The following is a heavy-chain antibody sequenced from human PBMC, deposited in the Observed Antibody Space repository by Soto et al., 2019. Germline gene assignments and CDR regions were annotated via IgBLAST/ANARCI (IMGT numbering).Heavy chain of an antibody. V-gene: IGHV4-39*01. J-gene: IGHJ4*02. CDR2: IYHSGST. CDR3: ARTPGIAVAGTLDY. D-gene: IGHD6-19*01. CDR1: GGSISSSSYY. Sequence: QLQLQESGPGLVKPSETLSLTCTVSGGSISSSSYYWGWIRQPPGKGLEWIGSIYHSGSTYYNPSLKSRVTISVDTSKNQFSLKLSSVTAADTAVYYCARTPGIAVAGTLDYWGQGTLVTVSS.